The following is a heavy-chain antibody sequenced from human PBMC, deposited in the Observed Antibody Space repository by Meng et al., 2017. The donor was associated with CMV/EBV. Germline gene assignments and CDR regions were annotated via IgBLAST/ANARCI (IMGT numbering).Heavy chain of an antibody. CDR1: GGTLSSYA. D-gene: IGHD6-13*01. V-gene: IGHV1-69*05. Sequence: KASGGTLSSYAISWVRQAPGQGLEGMGGIIPIFGTANYAQKLQGRVTITTDESTSTAYMELSSLRSEDTAVYYCATPSAGYSSSWYDYWGQGTLVTVSS. CDR2: IIPIFGTA. CDR3: ATPSAGYSSSWYDY. J-gene: IGHJ4*02.